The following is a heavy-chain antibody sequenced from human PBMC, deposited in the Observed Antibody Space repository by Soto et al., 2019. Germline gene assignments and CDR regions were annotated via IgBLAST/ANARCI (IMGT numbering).Heavy chain of an antibody. CDR3: ARDDEGGSYCDLGY. V-gene: IGHV3-30-3*01. D-gene: IGHD3-10*01. Sequence: QVQLVESGGGVVQPGRSLRLSCAASGFTFSNYIMHWVRRAPAKGLEWGAIILHDGNNKYYADSVKGRFTISRDNSKNTLYLQMNSLRTEDTAIYYCARDDEGGSYCDLGYWGQGTLVTVSS. CDR2: ILHDGNNK. CDR1: GFTFSNYI. J-gene: IGHJ4*02.